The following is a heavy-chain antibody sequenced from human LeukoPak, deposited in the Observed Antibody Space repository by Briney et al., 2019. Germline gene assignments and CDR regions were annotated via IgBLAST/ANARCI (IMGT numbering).Heavy chain of an antibody. CDR3: AKLSCSSTSCLYNWFDP. D-gene: IGHD2-2*01. V-gene: IGHV3-23*01. Sequence: GGSLRLSCAASGFTVSSYAMTWVRQAPGKGLEWVSAISGSGGSTYYADSVKGRFTISRDNPKNTLYLQMNSLRAEDTAVYYCAKLSCSSTSCLYNWFDPWGQGTLVTVSS. CDR1: GFTVSSYA. CDR2: ISGSGGST. J-gene: IGHJ5*02.